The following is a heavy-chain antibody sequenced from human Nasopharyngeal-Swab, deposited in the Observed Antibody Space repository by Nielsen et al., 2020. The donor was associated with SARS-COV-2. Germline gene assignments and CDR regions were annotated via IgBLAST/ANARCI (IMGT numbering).Heavy chain of an antibody. D-gene: IGHD3-10*02. J-gene: IGHJ4*02. V-gene: IGHV4-59*12. CDR2: VYYYSGTT. Sequence: SETLSLTCSVSGGSMTSYYWSWIRQPPGKGLEWIGYVYYYSGTTNSNPSLKSRVTISMDTSKNQFSLQLNSVTPEDTAVYYCARDVRVGEWKPFDYWGQGTPVTVSS. CDR1: GGSMTSYY. CDR3: ARDVRVGEWKPFDY.